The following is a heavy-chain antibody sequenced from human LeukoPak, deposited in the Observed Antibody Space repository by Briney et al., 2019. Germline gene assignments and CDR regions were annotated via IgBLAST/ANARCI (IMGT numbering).Heavy chain of an antibody. CDR3: ARASGGSGSYYNLYNWFDP. D-gene: IGHD3-10*01. CDR1: GYTFTGYY. Sequence: APVKVSCKASGYTFTGYYMHWVRQAPGQGLEWMGWINPNSGGTNYAQKFQGWVTMTRDTSISTAYMELSRLRSDDTAVYYCARASGGSGSYYNLYNWFDPWGQGTLVTVSS. J-gene: IGHJ5*02. CDR2: INPNSGGT. V-gene: IGHV1-2*04.